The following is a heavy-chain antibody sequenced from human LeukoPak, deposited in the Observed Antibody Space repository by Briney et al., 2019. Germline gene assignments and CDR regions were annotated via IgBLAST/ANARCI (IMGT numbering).Heavy chain of an antibody. CDR2: ISFDGTNK. CDR1: GFTFSSYG. J-gene: IGHJ4*02. V-gene: IGHV3-30*18. Sequence: GGSLRLSCAASGFTFSSYGMHWVRQAPGKGLEWVAVISFDGTNKYYVDSVKGRFTISRDNSNNTLYLQMNSLRAEDTAVYYCVKDRSSTWSFDYWGQGTLVIVSS. D-gene: IGHD6-13*01. CDR3: VKDRSSTWSFDY.